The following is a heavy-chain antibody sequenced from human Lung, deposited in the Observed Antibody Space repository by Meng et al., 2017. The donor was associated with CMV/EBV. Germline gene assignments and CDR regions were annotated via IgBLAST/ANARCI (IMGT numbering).Heavy chain of an antibody. CDR3: ASDVIGGQNY. CDR2: IYAGSGDT. J-gene: IGHJ4*02. Sequence: VSCKASGHSFTTYALHWGRQAPGQSLEWMGRIYAGSGDTKYSPRFQGRLTFTRDTSVNTVYMDLSSLTSEDTAVYYCASDVIGGQNYWGQGTLVTVSS. V-gene: IGHV1-3*01. CDR1: GHSFTTYA. D-gene: IGHD3-16*01.